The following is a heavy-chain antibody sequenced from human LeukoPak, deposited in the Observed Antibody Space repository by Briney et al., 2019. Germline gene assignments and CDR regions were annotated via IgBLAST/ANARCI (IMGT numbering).Heavy chain of an antibody. CDR2: INHSGST. J-gene: IGHJ4*02. V-gene: IGHV4-34*01. CDR3: ASVTANEGDYFDY. Sequence: SETLSLTCAVYGGSFSGYYWSWIRQPPGKGLEWIGEINHSGSTNYNPSLKSRVTISVDTSKNQFSLKLSSVTAADTAVYYCASVTANEGDYFDYWGQGTLVTVSS. D-gene: IGHD2-21*02. CDR1: GGSFSGYY.